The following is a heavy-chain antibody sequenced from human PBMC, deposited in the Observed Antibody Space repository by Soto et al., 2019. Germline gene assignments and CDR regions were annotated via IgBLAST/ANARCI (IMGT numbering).Heavy chain of an antibody. Sequence: ASVKVSCKASGYTFTGYYMHWVRQAPGQGLEWMGWINPNSGGTNYAQKFQGRVTMTRDTSISTAYMGLSRLRSDDTAVYYCARVGGIAARNNWFDPWGQGTLVTVSS. V-gene: IGHV1-2*02. D-gene: IGHD6-6*01. CDR3: ARVGGIAARNNWFDP. J-gene: IGHJ5*02. CDR2: INPNSGGT. CDR1: GYTFTGYY.